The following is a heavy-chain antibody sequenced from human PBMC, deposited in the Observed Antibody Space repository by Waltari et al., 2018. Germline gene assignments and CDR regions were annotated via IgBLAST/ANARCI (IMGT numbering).Heavy chain of an antibody. CDR3: ARAFTPAAGNYYYGMDV. CDR2: IGYDGSNK. J-gene: IGHJ6*02. CDR1: GFTFSSYG. V-gene: IGHV3-33*08. D-gene: IGHD6-13*01. Sequence: QVQLVASGGGVVQTGRSLRLSCAASGFTFSSYGMHWVRPATARGREWVAVIGYDGSNKYYAAAGKGRFTISRDNSKNTLYLQMNSLRAEDTAVYYCARAFTPAAGNYYYGMDVWGQGTTVTVSS.